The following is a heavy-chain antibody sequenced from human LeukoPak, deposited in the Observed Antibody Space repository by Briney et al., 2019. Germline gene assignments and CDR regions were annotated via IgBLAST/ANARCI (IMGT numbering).Heavy chain of an antibody. J-gene: IGHJ4*02. D-gene: IGHD2-15*01. V-gene: IGHV4-59*01. CDR3: AGEGGHQDY. CDR2: IYYSEST. Sequence: PSETLSLTCTVSGGSISSYYWSWIRQPPGKGLEWIGYIYYSESTNYNPSLKSRVTISVDTSKNQFSLKLSSVTAADTAVYYCAGEGGHQDYWGQGTLVTVSS. CDR1: GGSISSYY.